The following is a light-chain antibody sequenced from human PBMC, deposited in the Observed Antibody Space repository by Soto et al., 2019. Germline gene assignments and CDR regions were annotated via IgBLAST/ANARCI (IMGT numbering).Light chain of an antibody. V-gene: IGLV8-61*01. J-gene: IGLJ2*01. CDR1: SGSVSTSYY. CDR2: STK. CDR3: VLYMGSGISV. Sequence: QTVVTQEPSFSVSPGGTVTLTCGLSSGSVSTSYYPSWYQQTPGQAPRTLIYSTKTRSSGVPARFSGSILGNKAALTITGAQADDESDYYCVLYMGSGISVFGGGTKLTVL.